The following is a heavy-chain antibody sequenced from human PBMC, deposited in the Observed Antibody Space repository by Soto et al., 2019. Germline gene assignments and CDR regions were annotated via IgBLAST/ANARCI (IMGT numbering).Heavy chain of an antibody. CDR3: AGMPYTSGIRFDP. J-gene: IGHJ5*02. D-gene: IGHD6-19*01. CDR1: GASYSISTYS. V-gene: IGHV4-30-2*01. CDR2: IYQSGVT. Sequence: SQTMSLTCNMSGASYSISTYSWSWIRQPPGKALQWIGFIYQSGVTSYNPSLASRVSISLDRYNNQCSLKLKSVTAAETAVYFCAGMPYTSGIRFDPWGPGTLVTVSS.